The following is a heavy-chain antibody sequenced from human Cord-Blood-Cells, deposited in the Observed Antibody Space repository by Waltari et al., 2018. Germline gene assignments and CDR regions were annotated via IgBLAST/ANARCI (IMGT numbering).Heavy chain of an antibody. CDR3: ARGEADGSSSWYFDL. V-gene: IGHV4-38-2*02. CDR2: IYHSGST. Sequence: QVQLPESGPGLVKPSETLSLTCTVSGYSISSRHYWGWIRQPPGKGLEWIGSIYHSGSTYYNPSLKSRVTISVDTSKNQFSLKLSSVTAADTAVYYCARGEADGSSSWYFDLWGRGTLVTVSS. D-gene: IGHD6-6*01. J-gene: IGHJ2*01. CDR1: GYSISSRHY.